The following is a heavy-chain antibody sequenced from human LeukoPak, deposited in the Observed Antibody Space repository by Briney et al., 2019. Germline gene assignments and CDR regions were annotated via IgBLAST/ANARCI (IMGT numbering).Heavy chain of an antibody. J-gene: IGHJ3*02. Sequence: GSLRLSCAASGFTFNDYAVYWVRQAPGKGLEWVTLISYDGYDKSYADSVRGRFTISRDNSKNTLYLQMNSLRAEDTALYYCAKLGDIVVVPAATDAFDIWGQGTMVTVSS. CDR2: ISYDGYDK. V-gene: IGHV3-30-3*02. D-gene: IGHD2-2*01. CDR3: AKLGDIVVVPAATDAFDI. CDR1: GFTFNDYA.